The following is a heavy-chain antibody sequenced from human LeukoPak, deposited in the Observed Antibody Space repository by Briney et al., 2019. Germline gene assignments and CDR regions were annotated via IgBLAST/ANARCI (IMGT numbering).Heavy chain of an antibody. D-gene: IGHD2-2*01. CDR1: GGSISSYY. V-gene: IGHV4-4*07. Sequence: SETLSLTCTVSGGSISSYYWSWIRQPAGKGLEWIGRIYTSGSTNYNPSLKSRVTMSVDTSKNQFSLKLSSVTAADTAVYYCAREVGLGYYSSTSCFRFDPWGQGTLVTVSS. CDR2: IYTSGST. J-gene: IGHJ5*02. CDR3: AREVGLGYYSSTSCFRFDP.